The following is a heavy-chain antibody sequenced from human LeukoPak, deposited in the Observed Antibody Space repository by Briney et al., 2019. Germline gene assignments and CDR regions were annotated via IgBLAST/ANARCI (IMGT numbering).Heavy chain of an antibody. Sequence: SETLSLTCTVSGGSINFYYWSWIRQPAGKGLEWIGRIYSTGSTNYSPSLKSRVTMSVDKSKNQFSLNLSSVTAADTAVYYCARGGGLLWFGELSPFDYWGQGTLVTVSS. D-gene: IGHD3-10*01. V-gene: IGHV4-4*07. J-gene: IGHJ4*02. CDR3: ARGGGLLWFGELSPFDY. CDR1: GGSINFYY. CDR2: IYSTGST.